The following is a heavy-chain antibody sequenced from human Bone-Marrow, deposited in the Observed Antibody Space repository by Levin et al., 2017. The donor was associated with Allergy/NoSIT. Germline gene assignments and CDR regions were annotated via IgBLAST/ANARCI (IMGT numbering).Heavy chain of an antibody. CDR3: ARSGFCTSKTCYAVAFD. D-gene: IGHD2/OR15-2a*01. CDR2: IIPKFGAP. J-gene: IGHJ4*02. Sequence: KISCKASGGPFSSYAFSWLRQAPGQGLEWLGGIIPKFGAPYYAQKLQGRVTIAAAESPSTVYMELSRLRSEDTAMYLCARSGFCTSKTCYAVAFDWGQGTPVTVSS. V-gene: IGHV1-69*01. CDR1: GGPFSSYA.